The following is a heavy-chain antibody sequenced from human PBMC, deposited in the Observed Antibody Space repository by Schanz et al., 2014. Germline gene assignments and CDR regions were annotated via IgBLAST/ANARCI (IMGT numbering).Heavy chain of an antibody. J-gene: IGHJ4*02. V-gene: IGHV1-69*02. D-gene: IGHD2-2*01. CDR3: ARAPTAYCSDTSCLGTPFDY. CDR1: GYTFTGYY. CDR2: IIPILGIA. Sequence: QVQLVQSGGEMKKPGASVKVSCKASGYTFTGYYMHWVRQAPGQGLEWMGRIIPILGIANYAQRFQGRVSITADTSTNTVYMELSSLRSEDTAVYYCARAPTAYCSDTSCLGTPFDYWGQGTLVTVSS.